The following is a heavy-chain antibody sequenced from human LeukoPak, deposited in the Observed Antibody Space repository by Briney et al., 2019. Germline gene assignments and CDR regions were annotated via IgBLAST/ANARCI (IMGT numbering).Heavy chain of an antibody. CDR1: GFTFSDYY. V-gene: IGHV3-11*04. CDR2: IGASGSTI. J-gene: IGHJ3*02. Sequence: GGSLRLSCAASGFTFSDYYMSWIRQAPGKGLEWVSYIGASGSTIYYADSVQGRFTISRDNAKNSLYLQMNSLRAEDTAVYYCARLSGNDAFDIWGQGTMVTVSS. CDR3: ARLSGNDAFDI. D-gene: IGHD4-23*01.